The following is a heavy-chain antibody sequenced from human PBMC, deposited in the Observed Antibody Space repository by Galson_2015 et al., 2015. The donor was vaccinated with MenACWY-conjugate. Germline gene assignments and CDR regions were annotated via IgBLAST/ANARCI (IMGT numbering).Heavy chain of an antibody. Sequence: LRLSCAASGFTFSSHGMHWVRQSPGKGLEWVAFISFDGSNEYYADSLKGRITISRDNAKNTLYLQMNNLRPEDSGVYFCARKSRESGGWNGCVGFWGLGTLVSVSS. J-gene: IGHJ4*02. CDR2: ISFDGSNE. CDR3: ARKSRESGGWNGCVGF. V-gene: IGHV3-30*03. CDR1: GFTFSSHG. D-gene: IGHD6-19*01.